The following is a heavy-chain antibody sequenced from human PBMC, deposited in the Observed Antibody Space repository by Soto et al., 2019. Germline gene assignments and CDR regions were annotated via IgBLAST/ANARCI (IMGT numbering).Heavy chain of an antibody. CDR1: GFTCSSYG. V-gene: IGHV3-30*18. D-gene: IGHD4-17*01. CDR2: ISYDGSNK. Sequence: QVQLVESGGGVVQPGRSLRLSCAASGFTCSSYGMHWVRQAPGKGLEWVAVISYDGSNKYYADSVKGRFTISRDNSKNTLYLQMNSLRAEDTAVYYCAKTTTSVTTVTNDYWGQGTLVTVSS. J-gene: IGHJ4*02. CDR3: AKTTTSVTTVTNDY.